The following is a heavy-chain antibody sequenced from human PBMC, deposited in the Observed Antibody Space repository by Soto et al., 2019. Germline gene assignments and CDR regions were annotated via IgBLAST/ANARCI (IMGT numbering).Heavy chain of an antibody. V-gene: IGHV4-34*01. D-gene: IGHD2-2*01. J-gene: IGHJ4*02. CDR2: INHTGGS. Sequence: SETLSLTCAVSGGSFSGYYWSWVRQTPGKGLEWIGDINHTGGSNYNPSLKSRVMISVDTAKTQFSLNVTSVTAADTAVYYCAREVGYYSATRRNLYFDYWGPGTPVTVSS. CDR3: AREVGYYSATRRNLYFDY. CDR1: GGSFSGYY.